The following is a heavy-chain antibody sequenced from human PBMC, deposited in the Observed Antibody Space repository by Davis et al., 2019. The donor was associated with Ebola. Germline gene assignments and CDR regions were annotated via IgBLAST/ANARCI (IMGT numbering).Heavy chain of an antibody. CDR3: ARGEIVGATHYSYGMGV. Sequence: HSQTLSLTCAISGDSVSSGGWNWIRQFLSRGLEWLGRTYYSSKCYHDYAVSVKSRITVNLDTSKNQFSLQLNSVTPEDRGVYYCARGEIVGATHYSYGMGVWGQGTTVTVS. D-gene: IGHD1-26*01. CDR2: TYYSSKCYH. V-gene: IGHV6-1*01. CDR1: GDSVSSGG. J-gene: IGHJ6*02.